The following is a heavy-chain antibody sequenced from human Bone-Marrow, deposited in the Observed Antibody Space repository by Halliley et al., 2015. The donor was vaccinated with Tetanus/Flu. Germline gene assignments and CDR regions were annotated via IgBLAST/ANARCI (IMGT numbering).Heavy chain of an antibody. CDR3: ASDSGGGYFDY. CDR1: GNSFTTHW. CDR2: IYPGDSDT. D-gene: IGHD4-17*01. J-gene: IGHJ4*02. V-gene: IGHV5-51*03. Sequence: QLVQSGAEVKKPGDSLKISCKGSGNSFTTHWIAWVRQMPGKGLEWMGIIYPGDSDTRYSPSFQGQVAISADKSISTAYLQWSSLKASDIAMYYCASDSGGGYFDYRGQGTLVTVSS.